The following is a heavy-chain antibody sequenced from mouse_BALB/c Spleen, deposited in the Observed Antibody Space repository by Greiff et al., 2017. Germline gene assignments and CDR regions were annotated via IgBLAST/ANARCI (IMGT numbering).Heavy chain of an antibody. D-gene: IGHD1-2*01. J-gene: IGHJ3*01. CDR2: ISDGGSYT. V-gene: IGHV5-4*02. CDR3: ARDQEPPITTATAWFAY. CDR1: GFTFSDYY. Sequence: EVQRVESGGGLVKPGGSLKLSCAASGFTFSDYYMYWVRQTPEKRLEWVATISDGGSYTYYPDSVKGRFTISRDNAKNNLYLQMSSLKSEDTAMYYCARDQEPPITTATAWFAYWGQGTLVTVSA.